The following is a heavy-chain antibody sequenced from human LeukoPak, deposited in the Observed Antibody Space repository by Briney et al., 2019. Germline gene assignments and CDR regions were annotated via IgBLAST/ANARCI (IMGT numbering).Heavy chain of an antibody. Sequence: GGSLRLSCAASGFTFDDYGMSWVRQAPGNGLEWVSGINWNGASTDYADSVKGRFTISRDNVKYSLYLQMNSLRAEDTALYYCARAGSIAPRPDYWGQGTLVTVSS. CDR2: INWNGAST. CDR3: ARAGSIAPRPDY. J-gene: IGHJ4*02. D-gene: IGHD6-6*01. CDR1: GFTFDDYG. V-gene: IGHV3-20*04.